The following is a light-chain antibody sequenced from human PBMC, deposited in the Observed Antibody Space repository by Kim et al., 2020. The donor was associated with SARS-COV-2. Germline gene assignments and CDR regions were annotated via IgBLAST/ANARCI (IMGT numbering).Light chain of an antibody. CDR1: QTMNNY. Sequence: DSQLTQSPSSLSASVGDRVTITCRTSQTMNNYLNWYQQTPGRAPKLLIYAASTLQDGVPSRFSGNRSGTDYTLTISSLQPEDFATYFCQQSYSVPIFGQGKRLEIK. J-gene: IGKJ5*01. CDR2: AAS. V-gene: IGKV1-39*01. CDR3: QQSYSVPI.